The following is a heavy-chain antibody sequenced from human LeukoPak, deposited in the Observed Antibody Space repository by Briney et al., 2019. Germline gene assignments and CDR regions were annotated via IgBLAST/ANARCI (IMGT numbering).Heavy chain of an antibody. CDR1: GGSISSSSYY. V-gene: IGHV3-11*04. Sequence: LSLTCTVSGGSISSSSYYWGWIRQPPGKGLERLSYISSSGTTIYYADSVKGRFIISRDNAKRSLYLQMNSLRAEDTAVYYCARGGGDFDHWGQGTLVTVSS. CDR3: ARGGGDFDH. CDR2: ISSSGTTI. J-gene: IGHJ4*02. D-gene: IGHD3-16*01.